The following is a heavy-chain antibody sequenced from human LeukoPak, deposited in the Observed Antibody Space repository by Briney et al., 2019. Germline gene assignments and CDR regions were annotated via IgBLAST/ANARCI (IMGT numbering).Heavy chain of an antibody. CDR2: INSDGSST. Sequence: GGSLRLSCAASGFTFSSYWMHWVRQAPGKGLVWVSRINSDGSSTSYADSVKGRFTISRDNSKNTLYLQMNSLRAEDTAVYYCAKRYCSSTSCSYYYYFGLDVWGQGTTVTVSS. CDR3: AKRYCSSTSCSYYYYFGLDV. J-gene: IGHJ6*02. D-gene: IGHD2-2*01. V-gene: IGHV3-74*01. CDR1: GFTFSSYW.